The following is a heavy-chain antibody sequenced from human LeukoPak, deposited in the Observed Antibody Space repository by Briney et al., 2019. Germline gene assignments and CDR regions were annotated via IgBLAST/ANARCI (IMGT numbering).Heavy chain of an antibody. Sequence: GGSLGLSCAASGFTFSSYEMNWVRQAPGKGLELVSYISSSGSTIYYADSVKGRFTISRDNAKNSLYLQMNSLRAEDTAVYYCARGYSSGWFPFDYWGQGTLVTVSS. CDR3: ARGYSSGWFPFDY. CDR1: GFTFSSYE. CDR2: ISSSGSTI. V-gene: IGHV3-48*03. D-gene: IGHD6-19*01. J-gene: IGHJ4*02.